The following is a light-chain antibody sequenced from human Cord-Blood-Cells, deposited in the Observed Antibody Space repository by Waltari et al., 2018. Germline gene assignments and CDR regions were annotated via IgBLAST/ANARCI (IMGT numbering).Light chain of an antibody. CDR2: EGS. CDR3: CSYAGSSTWV. Sequence: QSALTQPASVSGSPGQSITISCTGTSSDVGIYNLVSCSQQHPGKAPKLMIYEGSKRPSGVSNRFSGSKSGNTASLTISGLQAEDEADYYCCSYAGSSTWVFGGGTKLTVL. CDR1: SSDVGIYNL. V-gene: IGLV2-23*01. J-gene: IGLJ3*02.